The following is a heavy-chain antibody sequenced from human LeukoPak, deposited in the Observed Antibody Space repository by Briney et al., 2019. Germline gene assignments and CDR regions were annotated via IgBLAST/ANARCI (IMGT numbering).Heavy chain of an antibody. CDR3: ASLYSGSYSFGY. V-gene: IGHV4-59*08. CDR2: IYYSGST. D-gene: IGHD1-26*01. CDR1: SGSISSYY. Sequence: PSETLSLTCTVSSGSISSYYWSWIRQPPGKGLEWIGYIYYSGSTNYNPSLKSRVTISVDTSKNQFSLKLSSVTAADTAVYYCASLYSGSYSFGYWGQGTLVTVSS. J-gene: IGHJ4*02.